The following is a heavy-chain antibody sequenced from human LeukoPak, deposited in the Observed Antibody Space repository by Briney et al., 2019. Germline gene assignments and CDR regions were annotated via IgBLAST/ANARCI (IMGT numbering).Heavy chain of an antibody. CDR2: IIPIFGTA. CDR3: ARGDIVVVPGGRWGYFDY. CDR1: GGTFSSYA. J-gene: IGHJ4*02. D-gene: IGHD2-2*01. Sequence: ASVKVSCKASGGTFSSYAISWVRQAPGQGLEWMGGIIPIFGTANYAQKFQGRVTITADESTSTAYMELSSLRSEDTAVYYCARGDIVVVPGGRWGYFDYWGQGTLVTVSS. V-gene: IGHV1-69*01.